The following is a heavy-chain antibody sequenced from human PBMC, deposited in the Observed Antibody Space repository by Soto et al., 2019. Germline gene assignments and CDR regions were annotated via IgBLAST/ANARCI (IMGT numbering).Heavy chain of an antibody. D-gene: IGHD3-3*01. J-gene: IGHJ4*02. CDR2: IDTSGNT. Sequence: QGQLQGSGPGLVKPSETLSLTCSVSGGSISNYYCNWIRQPAGKGLEWIGRIDTSGNTNYNPTLKGRVSLSVVTSKSQFSLKVTSVTAADTAVYYCARGGQDFWSGPFDYWGQGALVTVSS. CDR1: GGSISNYY. CDR3: ARGGQDFWSGPFDY. V-gene: IGHV4-4*07.